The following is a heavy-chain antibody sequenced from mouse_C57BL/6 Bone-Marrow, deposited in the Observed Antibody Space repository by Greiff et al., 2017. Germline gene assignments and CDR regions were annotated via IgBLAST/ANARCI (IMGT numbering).Heavy chain of an antibody. D-gene: IGHD2-4*01. Sequence: EVKLMESGGDLVKPGGSLKLSCAASGFTFSSYGMSWVRQTPDKRLVWVATISSGGSYTYYPASVKGRFTISRDNAKNTLYLQMSSLKSEDTAMYYCARQGDYDGDAMDYWGQGTSVTVSS. CDR2: ISSGGSYT. J-gene: IGHJ4*01. CDR1: GFTFSSYG. CDR3: ARQGDYDGDAMDY. V-gene: IGHV5-6*01.